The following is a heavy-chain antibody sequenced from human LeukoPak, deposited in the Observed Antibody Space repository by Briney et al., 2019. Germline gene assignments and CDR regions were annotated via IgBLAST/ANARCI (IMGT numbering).Heavy chain of an antibody. CDR3: ADSLHDAFDI. CDR1: GGSFSGYY. CDR2: INHSGST. D-gene: IGHD2-15*01. V-gene: IGHV4-34*01. Sequence: SETLSLTCAVYGGSFSGYYWSWIRQPPGKGLEWIGEINHSGSTNYNPSLKSRVTISVDKSKNQFSLKLSSVTAVDTAVYYCADSLHDAFDIWGQGTMVTVSS. J-gene: IGHJ3*02.